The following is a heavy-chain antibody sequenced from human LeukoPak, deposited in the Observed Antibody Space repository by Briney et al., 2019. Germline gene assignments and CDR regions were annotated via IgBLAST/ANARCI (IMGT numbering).Heavy chain of an antibody. V-gene: IGHV3-64*01. J-gene: IGHJ3*02. D-gene: IGHD1-20*01. CDR2: ISSNGGST. CDR1: GFTLSSYA. Sequence: PGGSLRLSCAASGFTLSSYAMHWVRQAPGKGLEYVSAISSNGGSTYYANSVKGRFTISRDNSKNTLYLQMGSLRAEDMAVYYCARDEYNWNVDAFDIWGQGTVVTVSP. CDR3: ARDEYNWNVDAFDI.